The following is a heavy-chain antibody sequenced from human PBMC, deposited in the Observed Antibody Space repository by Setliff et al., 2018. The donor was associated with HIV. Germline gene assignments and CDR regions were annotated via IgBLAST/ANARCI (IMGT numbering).Heavy chain of an antibody. CDR1: GFTLSDHW. D-gene: IGHD3-22*01. V-gene: IGHV3-74*01. CDR3: AREGSSGYTGWFDS. Sequence: PGGSLRLSCAASGFTLSDHWMHWVRQVPGKGLVWVSRTNNDGSITNYADFVKGRFTMSRDSAKNTLYLQMNNLRVEDTAVYYCAREGSSGYTGWFDSWGQGTLVTVSS. J-gene: IGHJ5*01. CDR2: TNNDGSIT.